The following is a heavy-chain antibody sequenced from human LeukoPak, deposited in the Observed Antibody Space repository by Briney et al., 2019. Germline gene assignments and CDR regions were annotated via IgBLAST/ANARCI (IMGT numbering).Heavy chain of an antibody. D-gene: IGHD3-10*01. CDR2: MYYDGST. J-gene: IGHJ3*02. V-gene: IGHV4-39*01. CDR3: AGSGTCSDDAFDI. CDR1: GGSISSGSYY. Sequence: SETLSLTCTVSGGSISSGSYYWGWIRQPPGKGLEWIGYMYYDGSTYYNTSLKRRVTISLDTSKNQFSLKLNSVTATDTAVYYCAGSGTCSDDAFDIWGQGTMVIVSS.